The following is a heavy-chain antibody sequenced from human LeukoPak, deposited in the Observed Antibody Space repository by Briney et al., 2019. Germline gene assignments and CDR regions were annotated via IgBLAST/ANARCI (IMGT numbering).Heavy chain of an antibody. J-gene: IGHJ5*02. CDR3: ARNFDMKGFDP. Sequence: GASVTVSCKASGYTFTGYFMNWVRQAPGQRLEWMGWINSDSGLTKYAQTLQGRVTMTRDTSITTVYMDLTRLTSDDTAVYYCARNFDMKGFDPWGQGALVTVSS. V-gene: IGHV1-2*02. CDR2: INSDSGLT. D-gene: IGHD3-9*01. CDR1: GYTFTGYF.